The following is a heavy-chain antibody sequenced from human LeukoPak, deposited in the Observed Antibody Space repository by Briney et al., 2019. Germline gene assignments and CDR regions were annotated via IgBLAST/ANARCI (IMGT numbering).Heavy chain of an antibody. V-gene: IGHV3-64D*09. Sequence: GGSLRLSCSASGFPFSSYAMHWVRQAPGKGLEYVSAISDSGGSTYYADSVKGRFTISRDKSKNTLYLQMSSLRPEDTAVYFCVHGYSFGPYGMDVWGQGTTVTVSS. CDR2: ISDSGGST. CDR3: VHGYSFGPYGMDV. J-gene: IGHJ6*02. CDR1: GFPFSSYA. D-gene: IGHD2-15*01.